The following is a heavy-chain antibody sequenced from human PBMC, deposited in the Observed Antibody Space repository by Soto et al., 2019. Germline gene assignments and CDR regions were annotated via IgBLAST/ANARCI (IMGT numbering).Heavy chain of an antibody. Sequence: EVQLVESGGGLVQPGGSLRLSCAASGFTFSSYSMNWVRQAPGTGLEWVSYITSSSDTIYYADSVKGRVTISRDNAKNSLYLQMNSLGDEDTAVYYCARLPKGTTVTAWGQGTLVTVSA. D-gene: IGHD4-17*01. J-gene: IGHJ4*02. V-gene: IGHV3-48*02. CDR1: GFTFSSYS. CDR3: ARLPKGTTVTA. CDR2: ITSSSDTI.